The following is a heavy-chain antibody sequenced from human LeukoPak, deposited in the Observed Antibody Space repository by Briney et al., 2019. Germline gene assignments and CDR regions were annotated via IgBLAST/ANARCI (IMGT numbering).Heavy chain of an antibody. D-gene: IGHD6-19*01. CDR1: GFTFSSYS. V-gene: IGHV3-21*01. J-gene: IGHJ4*02. CDR2: ISSSSSYI. CDR3: ARDPHSGWYSDY. Sequence: GGSLRLSCAASGFTFSSYSMNWVRQAPGMGLEWVSSISSSSSYIYYADSVKGRFTISRDNAKNSLYLQMNSLRAEDTAVYYCARDPHSGWYSDYWGQGTLVTVSS.